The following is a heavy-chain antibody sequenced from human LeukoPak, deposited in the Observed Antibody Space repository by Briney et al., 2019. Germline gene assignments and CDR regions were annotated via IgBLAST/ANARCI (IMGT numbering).Heavy chain of an antibody. J-gene: IGHJ4*02. D-gene: IGHD3-22*01. CDR1: GFTVSSNY. V-gene: IGHV3-66*01. CDR2: IYSGGST. Sequence: GGSLRLSCAASGFTVSSNYMSWVRQAPGKGLEWVSVIYSGGSTYYADSVKGRFTISRDNAKNSLYLQMNSLRAEDTAVYYCARDSVHGYYDSSGYSTLFDYWGQGTLVTVSS. CDR3: ARDSVHGYYDSSGYSTLFDY.